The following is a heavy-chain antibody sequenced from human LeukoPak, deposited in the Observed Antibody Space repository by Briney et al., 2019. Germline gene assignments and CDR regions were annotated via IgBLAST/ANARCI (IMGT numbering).Heavy chain of an antibody. V-gene: IGHV3-30*02. Sequence: GGSLRLSCAASGFTFSSYGMHWVRQAPGKGLEWVAFIRYDGSNKYYADSVKGRFTISRDNSKNTLYLQMNSLRAEDTAVYYCAKDLVGYYYDSSGYYPQDYWGQRTLVTVSS. D-gene: IGHD3-22*01. J-gene: IGHJ4*02. CDR3: AKDLVGYYYDSSGYYPQDY. CDR2: IRYDGSNK. CDR1: GFTFSSYG.